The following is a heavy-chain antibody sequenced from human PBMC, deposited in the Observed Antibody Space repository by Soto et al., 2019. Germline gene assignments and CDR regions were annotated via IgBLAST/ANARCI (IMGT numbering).Heavy chain of an antibody. V-gene: IGHV1-18*01. CDR2: ISAYNGNT. Sequence: ASVKVSCKASGYTFTSYGISWVRQAPGQGLEWMGWISAYNGNTKYAQKLQGRVTVTADESTSTAYMELRGLRSDDTAVYYCARDNDRPQLGGNYYYILDVWGQGTTVTVSS. CDR3: ARDNDRPQLGGNYYYILDV. D-gene: IGHD1-1*01. CDR1: GYTFTSYG. J-gene: IGHJ6*02.